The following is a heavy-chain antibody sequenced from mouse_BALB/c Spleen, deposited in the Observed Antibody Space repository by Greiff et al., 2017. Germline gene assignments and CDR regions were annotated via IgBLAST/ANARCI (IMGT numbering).Heavy chain of an antibody. V-gene: IGHV5-9-4*01. CDR3: ARDGGNYVKYFDY. D-gene: IGHD2-1*01. CDR2: ISSGGSYT. Sequence: EVKLMESGGGLVQPGGSRKLSCAASGFTFSSYAMSWVRQSPEKRLEWVAEISSGGSYTYYPDTVTSRFTISRDNAKNTLYLEMSSLRSEDTAMYYCARDGGNYVKYFDYWGQGTTLTVSS. CDR1: GFTFSSYA. J-gene: IGHJ2*01.